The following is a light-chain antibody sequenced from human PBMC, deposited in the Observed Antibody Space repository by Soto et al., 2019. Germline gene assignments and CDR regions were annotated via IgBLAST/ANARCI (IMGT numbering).Light chain of an antibody. V-gene: IGKV3D-15*01. Sequence: IVMTHSPATLSVSPWERATLFCRASQSVSSNLAWYQQRPGQAPRLLIFGAYTRATGIPARFIGNGSGTEFTLTISSLQSEDFAVYYCQQYNNWWTLGQGTKVDIK. CDR1: QSVSSN. J-gene: IGKJ1*01. CDR3: QQYNNWWT. CDR2: GAY.